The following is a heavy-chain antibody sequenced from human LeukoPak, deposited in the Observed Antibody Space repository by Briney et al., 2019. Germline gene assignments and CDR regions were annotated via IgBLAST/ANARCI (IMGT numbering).Heavy chain of an antibody. J-gene: IGHJ4*02. V-gene: IGHV3-7*05. D-gene: IGHD2-15*01. Sequence: TGGSLRLSCAASGFTFSSYWMSWVRQAPGKELEWVANIKGDGSDKNFVDSMKGRFTISRDNAKNSLYLQMNSLRAEDTALYYCARVPYCSGGSCYSQYYFDYWGQGTLVTVSS. CDR3: ARVPYCSGGSCYSQYYFDY. CDR1: GFTFSSYW. CDR2: IKGDGSDK.